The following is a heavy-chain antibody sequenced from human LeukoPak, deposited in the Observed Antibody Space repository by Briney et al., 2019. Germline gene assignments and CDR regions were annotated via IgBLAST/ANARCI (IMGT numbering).Heavy chain of an antibody. J-gene: IGHJ3*02. Sequence: GGSLRLSCAGSAFTFSSYWMSWVRQAPGKGPEWVANIKDDGSEKYYLDSVKGRFTISRDNSRNTLYLQMNSLRAEDTAVYYCVKSAGKDGYRDSFDIWGQGTLVTVSS. CDR3: VKSAGKDGYRDSFDI. V-gene: IGHV3-7*03. CDR1: AFTFSSYW. CDR2: IKDDGSEK. D-gene: IGHD5-24*01.